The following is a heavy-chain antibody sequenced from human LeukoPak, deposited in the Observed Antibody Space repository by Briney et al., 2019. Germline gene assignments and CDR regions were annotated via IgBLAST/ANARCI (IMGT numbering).Heavy chain of an antibody. J-gene: IGHJ4*02. CDR2: ISGSGGST. CDR3: AKDPTAAGTRVGYYFDY. CDR1: GFTISSYA. D-gene: IGHD6-13*01. Sequence: GGSLRLSCAASGFTISSYAMSWVRQAPGKGLEWVSAISGSGGSTYYADSVKGRFTISRDNSKNTLYLQMNSLRAEDTAVYYCAKDPTAAGTRVGYYFDYWGQGTLVTVSS. V-gene: IGHV3-23*01.